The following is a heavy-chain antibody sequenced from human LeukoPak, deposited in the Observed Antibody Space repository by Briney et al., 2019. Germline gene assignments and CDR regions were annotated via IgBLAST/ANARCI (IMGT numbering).Heavy chain of an antibody. CDR3: ARDLGSGSGSYYPAFDY. Sequence: ASVKVSCKASGYTFTSYGISGVRPAPGQGREWMGWISAYNGNTNYAQKLQGRVTMTTDTSTSTAYMELRSLRSDDTAVYYCARDLGSGSGSYYPAFDYWGQGTLVTVSS. D-gene: IGHD3-10*01. CDR1: GYTFTSYG. J-gene: IGHJ4*02. V-gene: IGHV1-18*01. CDR2: ISAYNGNT.